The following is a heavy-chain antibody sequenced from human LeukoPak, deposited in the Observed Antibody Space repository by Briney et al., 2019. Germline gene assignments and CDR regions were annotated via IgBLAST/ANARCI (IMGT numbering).Heavy chain of an antibody. CDR1: GYTFTNYG. V-gene: IGHV1-3*01. J-gene: IGHJ4*02. CDR3: AREDGYYYDSSGYRY. D-gene: IGHD3-22*01. Sequence: ASVKVSCKASGYTFTNYGITWVRQAPGQRLEWMGWINAGNGNTKYSQKFQGRVTITRDTSASTAYMELSSLRSEDTAVYYCAREDGYYYDSSGYRYWGQGTLVTVSS. CDR2: INAGNGNT.